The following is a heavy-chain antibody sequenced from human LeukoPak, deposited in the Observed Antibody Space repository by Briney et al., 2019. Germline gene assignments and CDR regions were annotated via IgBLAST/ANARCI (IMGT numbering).Heavy chain of an antibody. CDR2: IYPGDSDT. CDR3: ARQRPYYSGAGSYRAFDI. J-gene: IGHJ3*02. V-gene: IGHV5-51*01. D-gene: IGHD3-10*01. CDR1: GYSFTNYW. Sequence: GESLKISCKGSGYSFTNYWIGWVRQMPGKGLEWMGIIYPGDSDTRYSPSFQGQVTISTDKSISTAYLQWSSLKASDTAMYYCARQRPYYSGAGSYRAFDIWGQGTMVIVSS.